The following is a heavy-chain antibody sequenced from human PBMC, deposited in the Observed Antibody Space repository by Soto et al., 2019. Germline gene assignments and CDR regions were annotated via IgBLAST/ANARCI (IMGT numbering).Heavy chain of an antibody. Sequence: SVKVSCKASGGTFSSYAISWVRQAPGQGLEWMGGIIPIFGTANYAQKFQGRVTITADKSTSTAYMELSSLRSEDTAVYYCARVTRNYYYDSSGYWDYWGQGTLVTVSS. CDR3: ARVTRNYYYDSSGYWDY. CDR1: GGTFSSYA. D-gene: IGHD3-22*01. J-gene: IGHJ4*02. V-gene: IGHV1-69*06. CDR2: IIPIFGTA.